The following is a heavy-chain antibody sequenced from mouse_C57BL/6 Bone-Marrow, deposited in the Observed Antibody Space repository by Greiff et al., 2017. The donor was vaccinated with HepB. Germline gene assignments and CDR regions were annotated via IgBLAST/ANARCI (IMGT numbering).Heavy chain of an antibody. CDR3: TYYGSSYHWDFDV. CDR1: GFTFSSYA. Sequence: EVHLVESGEGLVKPGGSLKLSCAASGFTFSSYAMSWVRQTPEKRLEWVAYISSGGDYIYYADTVKGRITISRDNARNTLYLQISSLKSEDTAMYYCTYYGSSYHWDFDVWGTGTTVTVSS. D-gene: IGHD1-1*01. V-gene: IGHV5-9-1*02. J-gene: IGHJ1*03. CDR2: ISSGGDYI.